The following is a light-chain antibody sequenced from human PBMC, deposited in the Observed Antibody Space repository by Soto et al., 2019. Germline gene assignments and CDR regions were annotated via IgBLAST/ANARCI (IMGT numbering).Light chain of an antibody. CDR3: QQYYSNSPYT. V-gene: IGKV4-1*01. Sequence: DIVMTQSPDSLAVSLGERATINCKSSQSVLYSSNNKNYLAWYQQKPRQPPKLLIYWASTRESGVPDRFSGSGSGTDFTLTISSLQAEDVAVYYCQQYYSNSPYTFGQGTKLEI. J-gene: IGKJ2*01. CDR1: QSVLYSSNNKNY. CDR2: WAS.